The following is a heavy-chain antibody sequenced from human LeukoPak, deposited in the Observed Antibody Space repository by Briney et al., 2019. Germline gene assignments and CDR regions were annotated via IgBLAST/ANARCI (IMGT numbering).Heavy chain of an antibody. J-gene: IGHJ3*01. Sequence: AGCLRLSCAAAGFSFSTYCMNWVRQEAGKGREWDASISSSSSYIYYTNSVKGRFTISRDNAKNLLFLQMNSLRAEDTAVYYCARSTLIAPRGAFDFWGQGTMVSVSS. CDR2: ISSSSSYI. CDR1: GFSFSTYC. D-gene: IGHD2-21*01. CDR3: ARSTLIAPRGAFDF. V-gene: IGHV3-21*01.